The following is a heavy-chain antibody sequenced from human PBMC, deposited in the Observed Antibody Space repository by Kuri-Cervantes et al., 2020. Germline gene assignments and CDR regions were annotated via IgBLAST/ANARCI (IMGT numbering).Heavy chain of an antibody. Sequence: GESLKISCAASGFTFSSYWMHWVRQAPGKGLVWVSRINSDGSSTSYADSVKGRFTISRDNTKNSLYLQMNILRAEDTAVYYCASDLRSSGYFSYWGQGTLVTVSS. V-gene: IGHV3-74*01. CDR2: INSDGSST. J-gene: IGHJ4*02. D-gene: IGHD6-19*01. CDR1: GFTFSSYW. CDR3: ASDLRSSGYFSY.